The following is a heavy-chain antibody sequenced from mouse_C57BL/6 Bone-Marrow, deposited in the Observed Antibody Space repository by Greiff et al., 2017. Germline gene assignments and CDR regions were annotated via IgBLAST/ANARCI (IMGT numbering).Heavy chain of an antibody. CDR2: IYPRSGTT. CDR3: ARYEGYYYGSSYVRDFDY. CDR1: GYTFTSYG. J-gene: IGHJ2*01. Sequence: QVQLQQSGAELARPGASVKLSCKASGYTFTSYGISWVKQRTGQGLEWIGEIYPRSGTTYYNEKFKGKATLTADKSSSTAYMELRSLTFEDSAVYCCARYEGYYYGSSYVRDFDYWGQGTTLTVSS. D-gene: IGHD1-1*01. V-gene: IGHV1-81*01.